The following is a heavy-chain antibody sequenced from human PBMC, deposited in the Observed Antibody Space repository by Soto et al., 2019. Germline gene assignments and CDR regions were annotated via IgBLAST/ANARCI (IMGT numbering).Heavy chain of an antibody. CDR3: ARLGSGFAAFDI. J-gene: IGHJ3*02. CDR2: IYSGGST. Sequence: HPGGSLRLSCAASGFTVSSNYMSWVRQAPGKGLEWVSVIYSGGSTYYADSVNGRFTISRDNSKNTLYLQMNSLRAEDTAVYYCARLGSGFAAFDIWGQGTMVTVSS. V-gene: IGHV3-53*01. CDR1: GFTVSSNY. D-gene: IGHD5-18*01.